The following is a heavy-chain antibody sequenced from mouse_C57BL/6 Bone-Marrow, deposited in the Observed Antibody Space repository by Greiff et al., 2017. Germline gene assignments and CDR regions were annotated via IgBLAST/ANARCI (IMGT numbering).Heavy chain of an antibody. Sequence: QVQLQQPGTELVKPGASVKLSCKASGYTFTSYWMHWVKQRPGQGLEWIGNINPSNGGTNYNEKFKSKATLTLDKSSSTAYMQLSILTSEDSAVYYCGRGREYSIKAYFDYWGQGTTLTVSS. D-gene: IGHD2-5*01. J-gene: IGHJ2*01. V-gene: IGHV1-53*01. CDR1: GYTFTSYW. CDR3: GRGREYSIKAYFDY. CDR2: INPSNGGT.